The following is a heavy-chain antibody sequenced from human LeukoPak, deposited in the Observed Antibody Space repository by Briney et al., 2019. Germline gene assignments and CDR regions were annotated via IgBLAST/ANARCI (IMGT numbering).Heavy chain of an antibody. CDR3: ARSGGYYYYGMDV. V-gene: IGHV3-21*01. Sequence: PGGSLRLSGAASGFTFSSYSMNWVRQAPGKGLEWVSSISSSSSYIYYADSVKGRFTISRDNAKNSLYLQMNSLRAEDTAVYYCARSGGYYYYGMDVWGQGTTVTVSS. D-gene: IGHD6-25*01. CDR2: ISSSSSYI. CDR1: GFTFSSYS. J-gene: IGHJ6*02.